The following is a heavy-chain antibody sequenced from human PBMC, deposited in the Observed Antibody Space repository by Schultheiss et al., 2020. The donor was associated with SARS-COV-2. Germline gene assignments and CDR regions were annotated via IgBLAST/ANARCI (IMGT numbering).Heavy chain of an antibody. CDR3: ATKGGYYYLKGFNYYGMDV. CDR2: FDPEDGET. J-gene: IGHJ6*02. CDR1: GYTLTELS. D-gene: IGHD3-22*01. Sequence: ASVKVSCKVSGYTLTELSMHWVRQAPGKGLEWMGGFDPEDGETIYAQKFQGRVTMTEDTSTDTAYMELSSLRSEDTAVYYCATKGGYYYLKGFNYYGMDVWGQGTTVTVSS. V-gene: IGHV1-24*01.